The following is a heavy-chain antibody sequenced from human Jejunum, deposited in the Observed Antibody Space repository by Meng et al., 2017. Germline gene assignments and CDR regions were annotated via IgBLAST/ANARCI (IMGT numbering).Heavy chain of an antibody. Sequence: GSLRLSCTVSGGSISSSNYYWVWIRQPPGKGLEWIGSVYYSGTTYYNPSLESRVTISADTSKNQFSLKLSSVTAADTAVYYCARDYNYPLLWGQGTLVTVSS. V-gene: IGHV4-39*07. J-gene: IGHJ4*02. CDR2: VYYSGTT. CDR1: GGSISSSNYY. D-gene: IGHD2-2*01. CDR3: ARDYNYPLL.